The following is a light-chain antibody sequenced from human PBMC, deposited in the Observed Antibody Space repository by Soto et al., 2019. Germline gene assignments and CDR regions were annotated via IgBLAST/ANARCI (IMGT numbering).Light chain of an antibody. CDR2: GNR. CDR1: SSNIGAGYD. J-gene: IGLJ1*01. Sequence: QSVLTQPPSVSGAPGRRVTISCTGSSSNIGAGYDVHWYQQLPGTAPKLLIYGNRNRPSGVPDRFSGSKSGTSASLAITDLQAEDEADYYCQSYDSSLSGSGVFGTGTKVTVL. V-gene: IGLV1-40*01. CDR3: QSYDSSLSGSGV.